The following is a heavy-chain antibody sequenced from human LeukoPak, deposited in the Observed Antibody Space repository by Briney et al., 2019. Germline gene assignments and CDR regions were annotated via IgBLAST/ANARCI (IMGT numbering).Heavy chain of an antibody. CDR3: ARVGGGSDPYYAMDV. CDR1: GGSISSSSYY. D-gene: IGHD2-15*01. J-gene: IGHJ6*02. Sequence: SETLSLTCTVSGGSISSSSYYWGWIRQPPGKGLEWIGSICYSGSTYYNPSLKRRVTISVDTSKNHFSLKLNSVTDADTAVYYCARVGGGSDPYYAMDVWGQGTTVTVSS. V-gene: IGHV4-39*02. CDR2: ICYSGST.